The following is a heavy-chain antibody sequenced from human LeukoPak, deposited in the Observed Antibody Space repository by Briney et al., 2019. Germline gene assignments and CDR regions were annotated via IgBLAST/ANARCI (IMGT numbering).Heavy chain of an antibody. Sequence: GGSLRLSCAASGSTFSSYSMNWVRQAPGKGLEWVSSISSSSSYIYYADSVKGRFTISRDNAKNSLYLQMNSLRAEDTAVYYCARSHYGDYDAFDIWGQGTMVTVPS. CDR1: GSTFSSYS. CDR2: ISSSSSYI. J-gene: IGHJ3*02. CDR3: ARSHYGDYDAFDI. V-gene: IGHV3-21*01. D-gene: IGHD4-17*01.